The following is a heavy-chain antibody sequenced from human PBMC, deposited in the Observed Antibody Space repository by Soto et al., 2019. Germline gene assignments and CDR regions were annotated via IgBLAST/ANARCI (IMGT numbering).Heavy chain of an antibody. CDR3: ASPIAAAGPFDY. Sequence: GGSLRLSCAASGFTFSSYGMHWVRQAPGKGLEWVAVIWYDGSNKYYADSVKGRFTISRDNSKNTLYLQMNSLRAEDTAVYYCASPIAAAGPFDYWGQGTLVTVSS. J-gene: IGHJ4*02. D-gene: IGHD6-13*01. CDR1: GFTFSSYG. V-gene: IGHV3-33*01. CDR2: IWYDGSNK.